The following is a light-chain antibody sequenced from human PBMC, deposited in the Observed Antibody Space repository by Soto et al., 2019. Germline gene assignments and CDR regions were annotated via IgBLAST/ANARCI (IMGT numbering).Light chain of an antibody. J-gene: IGKJ3*01. CDR3: LLYVNSRIT. CDR1: QSVGKN. CDR2: SES. Sequence: EIVLTQSPGTLSLPPGEVATLSCRASQSVGKNLAWYQQKPGQAPRLLIYSESSRATSIADRFSGSGSGKDFTLSISRLEPEDFAEYYFLLYVNSRITFGPRTKVDIK. V-gene: IGKV3-20*01.